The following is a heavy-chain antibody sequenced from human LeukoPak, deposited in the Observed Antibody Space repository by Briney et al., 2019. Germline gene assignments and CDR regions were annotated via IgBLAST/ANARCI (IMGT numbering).Heavy chain of an antibody. V-gene: IGHV4-4*07. CDR3: ARDGGVGAQYYFDY. CDR2: LYTSGST. D-gene: IGHD1-26*01. CDR1: GGSISSCY. J-gene: IGHJ4*02. Sequence: VKPSETLSLTCSVSGGSISSCYWSWIRQPAGKGLEWIGRLYTSGSTNYNPSLKSRVTMSVDTSKNQFSLKLSSVTAADTAVYYCARDGGVGAQYYFDYWGQGTLVTVSS.